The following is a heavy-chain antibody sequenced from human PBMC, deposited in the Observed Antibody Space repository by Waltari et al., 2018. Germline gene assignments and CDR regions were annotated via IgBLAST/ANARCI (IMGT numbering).Heavy chain of an antibody. CDR2: IIPILGIA. CDR3: ARAGVATIDWYFDI. CDR1: GGTFSSYT. Sequence: QVQLVQSGAEVKKPGSSVKVSCKASGGTFSSYTISWVRQAPGQGLEWMGRIIPILGIANYAQKFQGRVTITADKSTSTAYMELSSLRSEDTAVYYCARAGVATIDWYFDIWGQGTMVTVSS. V-gene: IGHV1-69*02. D-gene: IGHD5-12*01. J-gene: IGHJ3*02.